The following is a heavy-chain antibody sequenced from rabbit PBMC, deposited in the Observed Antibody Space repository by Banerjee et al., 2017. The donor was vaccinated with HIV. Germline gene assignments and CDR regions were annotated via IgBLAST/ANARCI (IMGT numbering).Heavy chain of an antibody. CDR2: IYAGSNVT. D-gene: IGHD8-1*01. Sequence: ELVESGGGLVQPGESLKLSCKASGIDFSNYGISWVRQAPGKGLEWIGCIYAGSNVTDYASWVNGRFTISKTSSTTVTLQMTSLTAADTATYFCARETGYAGGGYSFNLWGPGTLVTVS. J-gene: IGHJ4*01. CDR3: ARETGYAGGGYSFNL. V-gene: IGHV1S45*01. CDR1: GIDFSNYG.